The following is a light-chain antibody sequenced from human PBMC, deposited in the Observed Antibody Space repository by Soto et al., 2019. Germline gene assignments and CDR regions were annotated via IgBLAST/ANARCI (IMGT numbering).Light chain of an antibody. CDR3: NSYTTRSTYV. CDR1: SSDVGGYNY. Sequence: QSALTQPASVSGSPGQPITISCTGTSSDVGGYNYVSWYQQHPGKAPKVMIYDVSNRPSGVSNRFSCSKSGNTASLTISGLQAEDEADYYCNSYTTRSTYVFGTGTKLTVL. J-gene: IGLJ1*01. CDR2: DVS. V-gene: IGLV2-14*01.